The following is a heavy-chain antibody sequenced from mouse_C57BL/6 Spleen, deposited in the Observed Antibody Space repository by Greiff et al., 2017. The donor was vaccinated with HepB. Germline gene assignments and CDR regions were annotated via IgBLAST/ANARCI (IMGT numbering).Heavy chain of an antibody. CDR3: ARVNYYDYDWFAY. CDR2: IYPGSGST. J-gene: IGHJ3*01. CDR1: GYTFTSYW. D-gene: IGHD2-4*01. V-gene: IGHV1-55*01. Sequence: VQLQQSGAELVKPGASVKMSCKASGYTFTSYWITWVKQRPGQGLEWIGDIYPGSGSTNYIEKFKSKATLTVDTSSSTAYMQLSSLTSEDSAVYYCARVNYYDYDWFAYWGQGTLVTVSA.